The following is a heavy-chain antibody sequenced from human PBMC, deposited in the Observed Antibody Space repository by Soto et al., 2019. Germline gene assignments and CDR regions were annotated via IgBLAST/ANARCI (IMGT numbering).Heavy chain of an antibody. D-gene: IGHD6-19*01. CDR1: GFTFSSYA. CDR3: AKISGYSSGWDCYGMDV. V-gene: IGHV3-23*01. Sequence: PGGSLRLSCAASGFTFSSYAMSWVRQAPGKGLEWVSAISGSGGSAYYADSVKGRFTISRENSKNTLYMQMNSLRAEDTAVYYCAKISGYSSGWDCYGMDVWAQGTTVTVSS. J-gene: IGHJ6*01. CDR2: ISGSGGSA.